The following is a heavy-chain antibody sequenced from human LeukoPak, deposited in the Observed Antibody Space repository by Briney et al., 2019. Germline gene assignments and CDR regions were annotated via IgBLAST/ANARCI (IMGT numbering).Heavy chain of an antibody. V-gene: IGHV4-61*02. CDR3: ARDLSAKYDSSGYWSAHYYFDY. CDR2: IYTRQIT. Sequence: SETLSLTCTVSGGSLSSGSYYWNWIRQPAGKGLQWIGCIYTRQITNYNPSLKGRVTMTVDQSKTQFSLKLSSVTAADTAVYYCARDLSAKYDSSGYWSAHYYFDYWGQGTLVTVSS. J-gene: IGHJ4*02. CDR1: GGSLSSGSYY. D-gene: IGHD3-22*01.